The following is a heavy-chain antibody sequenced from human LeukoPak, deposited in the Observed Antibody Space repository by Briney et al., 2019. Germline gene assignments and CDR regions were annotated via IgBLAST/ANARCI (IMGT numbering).Heavy chain of an antibody. CDR1: GFMFSSYW. V-gene: IGHV3-7*03. Sequence: PGGSLRLSCAASGFMFSSYWMSWVRQAPGKGLEWVADIKEDGSEKSYVDSVKGRFAISRDNAKNSLYLQMNSLRAEDTAVYYCARDLMGIAYRGAFYYWGQGTLVTVSS. CDR3: ARDLMGIAYRGAFYY. D-gene: IGHD6-13*01. CDR2: IKEDGSEK. J-gene: IGHJ4*02.